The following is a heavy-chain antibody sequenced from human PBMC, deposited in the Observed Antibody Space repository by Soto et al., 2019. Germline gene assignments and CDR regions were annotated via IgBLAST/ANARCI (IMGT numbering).Heavy chain of an antibody. CDR1: GYIFTGYY. Sequence: ASVKVSCKASGYIFTGYYMHWVRQTPGQGLEWMGWINPNSGVTKYAQKFQGRVIMARDMSMNTAYMELSGLRSDDTAVYYCARDQRQLDYLTYWGQGTLVTVSS. CDR3: ARDQRQLDYLTY. CDR2: INPNSGVT. D-gene: IGHD6-25*01. V-gene: IGHV1-2*02. J-gene: IGHJ4*02.